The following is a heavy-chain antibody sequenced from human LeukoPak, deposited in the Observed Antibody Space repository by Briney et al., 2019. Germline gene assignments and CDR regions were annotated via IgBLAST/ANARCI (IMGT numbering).Heavy chain of an antibody. CDR3: AKEHRGSGGSCSDY. Sequence: GGSLRLSCAASGFTFSSYAMSWVRQAPGKGLEWVSAISGSGGSTYYADSVKGRFTISRDNSKNTLYLQMNSLRAEDMAVYYCAKEHRGSGGSCSDYWGQGTLVTVSS. CDR1: GFTFSSYA. V-gene: IGHV3-23*01. D-gene: IGHD2-15*01. CDR2: ISGSGGST. J-gene: IGHJ4*02.